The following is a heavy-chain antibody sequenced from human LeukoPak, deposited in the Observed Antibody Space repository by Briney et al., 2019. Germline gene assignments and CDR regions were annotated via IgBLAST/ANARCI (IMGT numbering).Heavy chain of an antibody. Sequence: GGSLRLSCAASGFTFSFYTMNWVRQAPGKGLEWVANIKQDGSEKYYVDSVKGRFTISRDNAKNSLYLQMNSLRAEDTAVYYCARDEEYYDFWSGYMYYFDYWGQGTLVTVSS. CDR3: ARDEEYYDFWSGYMYYFDY. CDR2: IKQDGSEK. D-gene: IGHD3-3*01. J-gene: IGHJ4*02. CDR1: GFTFSFYT. V-gene: IGHV3-7*01.